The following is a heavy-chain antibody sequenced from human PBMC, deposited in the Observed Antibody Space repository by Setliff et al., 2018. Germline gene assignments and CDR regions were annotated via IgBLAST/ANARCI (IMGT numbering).Heavy chain of an antibody. Sequence: SETLSLTCSVSGASINRDYWSWIRQPAGKGLEWIGHIYTRGSTNYNPSLKSRVTISVDTSKNQFSLRLKSVTAADTAVYYCARGNSRSSVWYVVPHFDYWGQGTLVTVSS. V-gene: IGHV4-4*07. CDR1: GASINRDY. CDR2: IYTRGST. D-gene: IGHD6-19*01. J-gene: IGHJ4*02. CDR3: ARGNSRSSVWYVVPHFDY.